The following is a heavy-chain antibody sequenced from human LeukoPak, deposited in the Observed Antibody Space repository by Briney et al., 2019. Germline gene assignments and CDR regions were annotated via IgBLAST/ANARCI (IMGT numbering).Heavy chain of an antibody. CDR1: GFTFSDYY. V-gene: IGHV3-49*03. J-gene: IGHJ4*02. D-gene: IGHD4-17*01. Sequence: PGGSLRLSCAASGFTFSDYYMSWIRQAPGKGLEWVGFIRSKAYGGTTEYAASVKGRFTISRDDSKSIAYLQMNSLKTEDTAVYYCTRIMTTVTHSFDYWGQGTLVTVSS. CDR2: IRSKAYGGTT. CDR3: TRIMTTVTHSFDY.